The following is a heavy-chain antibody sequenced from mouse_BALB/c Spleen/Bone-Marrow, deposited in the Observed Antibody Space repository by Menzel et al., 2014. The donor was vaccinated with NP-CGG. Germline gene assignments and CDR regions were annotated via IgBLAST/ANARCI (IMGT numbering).Heavy chain of an antibody. J-gene: IGHJ3*01. V-gene: IGHV5-9-1*01. Sequence: DVMLVESGGGLVKPGGSLKLSCAASGFTFSSYAMSWVRQTPEKRLEWVATISSGGSYTYYPDSVKGRFTISRDNAKNTLYLQMSSLRSEDTAMYYCASRKVFDGYSWFAYWGQGTLVTVSA. CDR1: GFTFSSYA. D-gene: IGHD2-3*01. CDR3: ASRKVFDGYSWFAY. CDR2: ISSGGSYT.